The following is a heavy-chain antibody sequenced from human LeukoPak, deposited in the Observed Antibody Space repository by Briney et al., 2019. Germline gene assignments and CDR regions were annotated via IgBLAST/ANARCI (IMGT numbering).Heavy chain of an antibody. CDR2: IYYSGST. CDR3: ARDTLPGVVPAAYYYYYMDV. J-gene: IGHJ6*03. Sequence: PSETLSLTCTVSGGSISNKYWSWIRQPPGKGLEWIGYIYYSGSTNYNPSLKSRVTMSVDTSKNQFSLKLSSVTAADTAVYYCARDTLPGVVPAAYYYYYMDVWGKGTTVTISS. D-gene: IGHD2-2*01. CDR1: GGSISNKY. V-gene: IGHV4-59*12.